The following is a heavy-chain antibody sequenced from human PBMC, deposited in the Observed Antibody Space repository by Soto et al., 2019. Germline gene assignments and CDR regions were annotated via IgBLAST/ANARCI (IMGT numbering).Heavy chain of an antibody. CDR3: AHSVVAGLGYYFDY. CDR1: GFSLSTTRVA. Sequence: QITLKESGPTLVKPTQTLTLTCTFSGFSLSTTRVAVGWIRQPPGKALELLALIYWDGDKRYRPFLKSRLTITKDTTKNQVVLKMTNMDPVDTATYYCAHSVVAGLGYYFDYWGQGNLVTVSS. V-gene: IGHV2-5*02. CDR2: IYWDGDK. D-gene: IGHD6-19*01. J-gene: IGHJ4*02.